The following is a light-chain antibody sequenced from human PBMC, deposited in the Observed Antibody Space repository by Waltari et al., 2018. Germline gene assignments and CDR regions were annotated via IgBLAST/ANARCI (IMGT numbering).Light chain of an antibody. CDR3: CSYAGLGIYV. Sequence: QSGLTQPASVSGSPGQSLTISCTGTSSAVGNYNLVSWDQQYPGTAPKLMVYEVTKRTQGVSDRFSGSKSGNTASLTIYVLQSEDEADYYCCSYAGLGIYVFGTGTKVTVL. J-gene: IGLJ1*01. CDR2: EVT. V-gene: IGLV2-23*02. CDR1: SSAVGNYNL.